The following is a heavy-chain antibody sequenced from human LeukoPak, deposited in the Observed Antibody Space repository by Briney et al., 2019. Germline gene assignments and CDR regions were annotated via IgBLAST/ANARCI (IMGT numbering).Heavy chain of an antibody. D-gene: IGHD6-13*01. J-gene: IGHJ4*02. Sequence: SETLSLTCADPDYSISSGYYWGWIRQPPGKGLEWIRSIYRSGSTYYNPSLKSRVTISVDTSKNQFSLKLSSVTAADTAVYYCARVRTTSPYSSSWYFDYWGQGTLVTVSS. CDR2: IYRSGST. V-gene: IGHV4-38-2*01. CDR1: DYSISSGYY. CDR3: ARVRTTSPYSSSWYFDY.